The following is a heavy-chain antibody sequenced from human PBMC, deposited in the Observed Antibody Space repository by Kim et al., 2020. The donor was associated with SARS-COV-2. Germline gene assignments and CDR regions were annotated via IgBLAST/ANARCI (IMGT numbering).Heavy chain of an antibody. CDR2: ISAYNGNT. Sequence: ASVKVSCKASGYTFTSYGISWVRQAPGQGLEWMGWISAYNGNTNYAQKLQGRVTMTTDTSTSTAYMELRSLRSDDTAVYYCARDDPTYYYDSSGSRYFQHWGQGTLVTVSS. V-gene: IGHV1-18*04. CDR3: ARDDPTYYYDSSGSRYFQH. J-gene: IGHJ1*01. CDR1: GYTFTSYG. D-gene: IGHD3-22*01.